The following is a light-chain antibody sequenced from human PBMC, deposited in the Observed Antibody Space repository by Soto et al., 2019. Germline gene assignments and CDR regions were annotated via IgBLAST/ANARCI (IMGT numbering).Light chain of an antibody. J-gene: IGKJ3*01. CDR3: QHYNTYSWFT. V-gene: IGKV1-5*03. CDR1: QSISNW. Sequence: DIQMTQSPSTLSASVGDSVTITCRASQSISNWLAWYQQKPGKAPNLLIYQASSLESGVPSTFSVSGSGTAFTLTITSVQPDDVGTYYCQHYNTYSWFTFGPGTKVDIK. CDR2: QAS.